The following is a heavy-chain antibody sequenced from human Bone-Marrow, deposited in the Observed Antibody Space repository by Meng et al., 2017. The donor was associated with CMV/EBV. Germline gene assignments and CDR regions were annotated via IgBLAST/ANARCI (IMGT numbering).Heavy chain of an antibody. D-gene: IGHD1-26*01. CDR2: ISYDGSNK. V-gene: IGHV3-30*09. CDR3: ARFFVSGSYSLDKVDY. CDR1: GFTFSSYA. Sequence: GESLKISCAASGFTFSSYAMHWVRQAPGKGLEWVAVISYDGSNKYYADSVKGRFAISRDNSKNTLYLQMNSLRAEDTAVYYCARFFVSGSYSLDKVDYWGQGTLVTVSS. J-gene: IGHJ4*02.